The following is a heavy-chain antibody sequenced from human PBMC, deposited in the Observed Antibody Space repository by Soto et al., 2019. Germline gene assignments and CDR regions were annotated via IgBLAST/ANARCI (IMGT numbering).Heavy chain of an antibody. Sequence: GGSLRLSCAASGFTFSSYAMSWVRQAPGKGLEWVSAISGSGGSTYYADSVKGRFTISRDNSKNTLYLQMNSLRAEDRAVDYCANCPVRVVVVPDAYGYWGQGTLVTVSS. CDR2: ISGSGGST. D-gene: IGHD2-2*01. V-gene: IGHV3-23*01. J-gene: IGHJ4*02. CDR1: GFTFSSYA. CDR3: ANCPVRVVVVPDAYGY.